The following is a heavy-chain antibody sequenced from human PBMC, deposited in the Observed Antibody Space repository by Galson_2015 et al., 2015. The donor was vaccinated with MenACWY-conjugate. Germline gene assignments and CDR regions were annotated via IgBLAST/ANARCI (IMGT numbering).Heavy chain of an antibody. D-gene: IGHD2-15*01. CDR1: GFTFNNYW. CDR2: IKQDGSEK. CDR3: ARDLGFYCSHNDCCSPY. V-gene: IGHV3-7*03. Sequence: SLRLSCAASGFTFNNYWMSWVRQVPGKGPEWVANIKQDGSEKYYVDSVRGRFTISRDNAKSSLFLQMNSLRAEDTAVYYCARDLGFYCSHNDCCSPYWCQGILVTVSS. J-gene: IGHJ4*02.